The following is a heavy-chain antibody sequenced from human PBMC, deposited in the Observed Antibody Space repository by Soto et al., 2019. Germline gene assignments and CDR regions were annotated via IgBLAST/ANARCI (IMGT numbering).Heavy chain of an antibody. D-gene: IGHD1-20*01. CDR3: AKAKNDYNWDNRPPFDY. J-gene: IGHJ4*01. CDR1: GFTLRNYA. Sequence: PGGSLRLSCEASGFTLRNYAMTWIRQAPGKGLEWVSLISANDVGTYYAESVKTRFTIFTDQSRNTVYLQMDSLRADDTAIYYCAKAKNDYNWDNRPPFDYWGHGTLVTVSS. V-gene: IGHV3-23*01. CDR2: ISANDVGT.